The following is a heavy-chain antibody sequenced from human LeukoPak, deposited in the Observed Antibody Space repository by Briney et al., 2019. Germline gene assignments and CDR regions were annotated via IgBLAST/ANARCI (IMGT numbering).Heavy chain of an antibody. Sequence: GGSLRLSCAASGFTFSSHGMTWVRQAPGKGLEWVSTIRSSGVTTYYADSVKGRFTISRDNSKNTLYLQMNSLRAEDTAVYYCARAGYCSGGSCFVKDYYYMDVWGKGTTVTVSS. CDR3: ARAGYCSGGSCFVKDYYYMDV. CDR2: IRSSGVTT. D-gene: IGHD2-15*01. V-gene: IGHV3-23*01. J-gene: IGHJ6*03. CDR1: GFTFSSHG.